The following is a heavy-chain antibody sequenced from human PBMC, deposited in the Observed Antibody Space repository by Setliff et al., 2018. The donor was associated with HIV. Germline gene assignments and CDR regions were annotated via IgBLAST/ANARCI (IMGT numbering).Heavy chain of an antibody. D-gene: IGHD5-12*01. CDR1: GYNFGFYG. J-gene: IGHJ4*02. V-gene: IGHV1-18*01. Sequence: ASVKVSCKASGYNFGFYGISWVRQAPGQGLEWMGWVNEDNGDRNFAPSVQGRIALTTDTSTNTAYMELTNLRSDDTALYFCVRDGKRAAGGSMYYFDYWGQGTLVTVSS. CDR3: VRDGKRAAGGSMYYFDY. CDR2: VNEDNGDR.